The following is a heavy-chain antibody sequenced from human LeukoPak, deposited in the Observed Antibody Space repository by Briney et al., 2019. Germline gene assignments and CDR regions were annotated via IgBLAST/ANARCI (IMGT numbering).Heavy chain of an antibody. Sequence: PGGSLRLSCAASVFTFSSYEMNWVRQAPAKGLEWVSYISSSGSTIYYADSVKGRFTISRDNAKHSLYLQMNSLRAEDTAVYYCAELGITMIGGVWGKGTTVTISS. CDR1: VFTFSSYE. D-gene: IGHD3-10*02. J-gene: IGHJ6*04. CDR3: AELGITMIGGV. V-gene: IGHV3-48*03. CDR2: ISSSGSTI.